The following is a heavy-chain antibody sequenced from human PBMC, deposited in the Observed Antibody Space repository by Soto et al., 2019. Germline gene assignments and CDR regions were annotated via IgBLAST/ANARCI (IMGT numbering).Heavy chain of an antibody. V-gene: IGHV4-39*01. CDR1: GGSISSSSYY. D-gene: IGHD3-3*01. CDR2: IYYSGST. Sequence: SETLSLTCTVSGGSISSSSYYWGWIRQPPGKGLEWIGSIYYSGSTYYNPSLKSRVTISVDTSKNQFSLKLSSVTAADTAVYYCARPSGRITIFGVVIGPFDPWGQGTLVTVSS. J-gene: IGHJ5*02. CDR3: ARPSGRITIFGVVIGPFDP.